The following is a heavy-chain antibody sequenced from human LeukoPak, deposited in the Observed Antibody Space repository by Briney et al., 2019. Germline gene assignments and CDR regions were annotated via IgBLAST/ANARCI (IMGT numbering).Heavy chain of an antibody. V-gene: IGHV1-69*13. D-gene: IGHD5-12*01. CDR1: GGTFSSYA. CDR2: IIPIFGTA. Sequence: ASVKVSCKASGGTFSSYAISWVRQAPGQGLEWMGGIIPIFGTANYAQKFQGRVTITADESTSTAYMELSSLRSEDTAVYYCARVPGRLPLDAFDIWGQGTMVTVSS. CDR3: ARVPGRLPLDAFDI. J-gene: IGHJ3*02.